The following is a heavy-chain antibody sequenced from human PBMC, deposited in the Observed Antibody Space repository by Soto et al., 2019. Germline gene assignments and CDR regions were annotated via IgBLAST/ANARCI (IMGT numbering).Heavy chain of an antibody. CDR1: GGTFSSYA. V-gene: IGHV1-69*13. CDR2: IIPIFGTA. CDR3: ARRFCSVGSCHRNGYYYYGMDV. Sequence: SVNVSCKASGGTFSSYAISWVRQAPGQGLEWMGGIIPIFGTANYAQKFQGRVTITADESTSTAYMELSSLRSEDTAVYYCARRFCSVGSCHRNGYYYYGMDVWGQGTTVTVSS. D-gene: IGHD2-15*01. J-gene: IGHJ6*02.